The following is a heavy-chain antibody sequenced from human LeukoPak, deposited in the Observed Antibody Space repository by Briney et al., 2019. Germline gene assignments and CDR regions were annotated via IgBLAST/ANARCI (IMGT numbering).Heavy chain of an antibody. D-gene: IGHD1-1*01. CDR3: ARVNWNPDY. CDR2: IHHSGST. Sequence: SETLSLTCAVSGYSISRGYHRGWIRPPPGKGLEWIGSIHHSGSTYYNSSLKSRVTISVDTSKNQFSLKVSSVTAADTAVYYCARVNWNPDYWGQGTLVTVSS. J-gene: IGHJ4*02. CDR1: GYSISRGYH. V-gene: IGHV4-38-2*01.